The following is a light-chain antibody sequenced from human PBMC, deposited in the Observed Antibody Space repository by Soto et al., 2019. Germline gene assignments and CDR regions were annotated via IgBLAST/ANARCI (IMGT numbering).Light chain of an antibody. Sequence: DIQMTQSPSTLSASVGDRVTITCRASESISSWLAWYQQKPGKAPNLLIHTASSLESGVPSRFSGSGSGTEFTLTISSLQPDDFATYYCQHYYNYPWTFGQGTKVEIK. CDR1: ESISSW. CDR2: TAS. V-gene: IGKV1-5*03. J-gene: IGKJ1*01. CDR3: QHYYNYPWT.